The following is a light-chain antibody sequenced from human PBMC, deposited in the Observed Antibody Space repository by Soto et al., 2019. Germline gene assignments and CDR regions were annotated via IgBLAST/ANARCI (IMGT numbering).Light chain of an antibody. CDR3: QQYGSATLT. CDR1: QSVSSN. J-gene: IGKJ1*01. V-gene: IGKV3-20*01. CDR2: WAS. Sequence: EIVMTQSPATLSVCPGERATLSCWASQSVSSNLAWYQQKPGQAPRLLSYWASTRATGSPDRFSGSGAGTYFSLTISRLEPEDFAVYYCQQYGSATLTFGQGTKVEIK.